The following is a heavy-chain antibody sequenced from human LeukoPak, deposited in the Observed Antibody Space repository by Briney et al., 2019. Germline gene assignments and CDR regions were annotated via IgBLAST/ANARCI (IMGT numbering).Heavy chain of an antibody. J-gene: IGHJ4*02. CDR1: GFTFSSYA. CDR2: ISSSGGST. Sequence: PGGSLRLSCAASGFTFSSYAMHWVRQAPGKGLEYVSAISSSGGSTYYANSVKGRFTISRDNSKNTLYLQMGSLRAEDMAVYYCARDHYDFWSGYYGVDYWGQGTLVTVSS. D-gene: IGHD3-3*01. CDR3: ARDHYDFWSGYYGVDY. V-gene: IGHV3-64*01.